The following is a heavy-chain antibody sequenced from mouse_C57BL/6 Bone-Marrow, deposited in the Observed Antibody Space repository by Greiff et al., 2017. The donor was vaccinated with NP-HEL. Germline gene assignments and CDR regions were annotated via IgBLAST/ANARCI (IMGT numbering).Heavy chain of an antibody. CDR2: IYPRSGNT. V-gene: IGHV1-81*01. CDR3: AREDYYGSSYGDYFDY. J-gene: IGHJ2*01. D-gene: IGHD1-1*01. Sequence: QVQLQQSGAELARPGASVKLSCKASGYTFTSYGISWVKQRTGQGLEWIGEIYPRSGNTYYNEKFKGKATLTADKSSSTAYMELRSLTSEDSAVYFCAREDYYGSSYGDYFDYWGQGTTLTVSS. CDR1: GYTFTSYG.